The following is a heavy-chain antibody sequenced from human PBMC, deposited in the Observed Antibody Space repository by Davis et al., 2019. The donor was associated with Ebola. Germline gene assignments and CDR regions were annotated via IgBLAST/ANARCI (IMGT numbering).Heavy chain of an antibody. V-gene: IGHV1-18*01. CDR2: ISAYNGKT. Sequence: ASVEVSCKTFGYTFTSYGITWVRQAPGQGLEWMGWISAYNGKTSYAQNFQDRVTMTTDTSTTTAYMELRSLTSDDTAVYYCARRVATNWFDPWGQGTLVTVSS. D-gene: IGHD2-15*01. CDR3: ARRVATNWFDP. CDR1: GYTFTSYG. J-gene: IGHJ5*02.